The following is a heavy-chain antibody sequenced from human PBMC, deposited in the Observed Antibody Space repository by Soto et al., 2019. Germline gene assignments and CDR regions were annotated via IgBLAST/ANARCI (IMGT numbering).Heavy chain of an antibody. CDR2: IDPSDSYT. Sequence: LGESLKISCKGSGFSFTSYWISWVRQMPGKGLEWMGRIDPSDSYTNYSPSFQGHVTISADKSISTAYLQWSSLKASDTAMYYCARHETTYYDSSGYYSNWYFDPWGRGTLVTVSS. CDR1: GFSFTSYW. CDR3: ARHETTYYDSSGYYSNWYFDP. J-gene: IGHJ2*01. V-gene: IGHV5-10-1*01. D-gene: IGHD3-22*01.